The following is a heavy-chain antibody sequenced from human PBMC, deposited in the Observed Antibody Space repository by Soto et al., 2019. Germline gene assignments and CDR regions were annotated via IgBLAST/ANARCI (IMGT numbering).Heavy chain of an antibody. CDR2: ISYDGSNQ. CDR3: AKALGELSPESYDH. J-gene: IGHJ4*02. Sequence: QVQLVESGGGVVQPGRSLRLSCAASGFTFSSYGMHWVRQAPGKGLEWVAIISYDGSNQYYADSVKGRFTISRDNSKNTLDLQMNSLRTEDTAVHYCAKALGELSPESYDHWGQGVLVTVSS. D-gene: IGHD3-16*02. CDR1: GFTFSSYG. V-gene: IGHV3-30*18.